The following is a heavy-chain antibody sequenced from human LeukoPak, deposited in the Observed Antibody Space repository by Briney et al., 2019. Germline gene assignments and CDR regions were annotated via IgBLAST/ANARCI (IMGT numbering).Heavy chain of an antibody. CDR2: IYYSGST. D-gene: IGHD5-24*01. J-gene: IGHJ4*02. Sequence: PSQTLSLICTVCGGSISSYYWSWIRQPPGKDLEWIGYIYYSGSTNYNPSLKSRVTISVDTSKNQFSLKLSSVTAADTAVYYCARSRDGYNRDFDYWGQGTLVTVSS. CDR1: GGSISSYY. CDR3: ARSRDGYNRDFDY. V-gene: IGHV4-59*01.